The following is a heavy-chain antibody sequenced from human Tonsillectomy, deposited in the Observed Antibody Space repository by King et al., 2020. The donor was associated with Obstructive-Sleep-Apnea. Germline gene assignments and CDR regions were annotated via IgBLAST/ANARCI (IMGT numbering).Heavy chain of an antibody. CDR1: GFTVSSNY. D-gene: IGHD4-17*01. J-gene: IGHJ6*02. CDR3: ARVPYGDYAADYYGMDV. V-gene: IGHV3-53*04. CDR2: NYSGGST. Sequence: VQLVQSGGGLVQPGGSLRLSCAASGFTVSSNYMSWVRQAPGKGLEWVSVNYSGGSTYYADSVKGRFTISRHNSKNTLYLQMNSLRAEDTAVYYCARVPYGDYAADYYGMDVWGQGTTVTVSS.